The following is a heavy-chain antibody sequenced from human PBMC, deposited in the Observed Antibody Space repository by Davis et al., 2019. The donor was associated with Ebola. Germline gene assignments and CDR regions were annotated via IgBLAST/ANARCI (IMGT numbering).Heavy chain of an antibody. Sequence: GESLKISCSASGFTFSTFSMFWVRQAPGKGLEWVAFIRFDGSEKYYADSVKGRFTISRENSKATLDLQMNSLRAEDTAVYYCAKGDNSGWYGVDYWGQGTLVTVSS. CDR2: IRFDGSEK. D-gene: IGHD6-19*01. CDR3: AKGDNSGWYGVDY. CDR1: GFTFSTFS. J-gene: IGHJ4*02. V-gene: IGHV3-30*02.